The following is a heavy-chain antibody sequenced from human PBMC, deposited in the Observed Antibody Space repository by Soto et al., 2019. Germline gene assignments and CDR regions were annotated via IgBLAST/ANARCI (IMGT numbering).Heavy chain of an antibody. V-gene: IGHV1-58*01. CDR1: RFTFTSSA. J-gene: IGHJ4*02. D-gene: IGHD5-12*01. CDR2: IVVGSGNT. CDR3: AADAPWGDSGPY. Sequence: ASGKVSCKASRFTFTSSAVQWVRQARGQRLEWIGWIVVGSGNTNYAQKFQERVTITRDMSTSTAYMELSSLRSEDTAVYYCAADAPWGDSGPYWGQGTLVTVSS.